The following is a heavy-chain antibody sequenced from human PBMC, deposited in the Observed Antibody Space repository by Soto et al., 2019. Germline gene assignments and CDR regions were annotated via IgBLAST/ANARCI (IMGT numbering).Heavy chain of an antibody. V-gene: IGHV3-30*18. Sequence: QVQLVESGGGVVRPGNSLTLACAASGFTFSGIAMHWVRQAPGKGLEWVAVVSYDATNKFYGESVKGRFTVSSDNSKHTLYLPMTSLRPEDTATYYCEKALSFTSAALDSWGQGSVVIVS. CDR1: GFTFSGIA. CDR2: VSYDATNK. J-gene: IGHJ5*02. D-gene: IGHD2-2*01. CDR3: EKALSFTSAALDS.